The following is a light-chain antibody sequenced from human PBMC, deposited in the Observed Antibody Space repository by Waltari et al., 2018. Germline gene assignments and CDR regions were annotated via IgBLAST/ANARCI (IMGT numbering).Light chain of an antibody. CDR2: VTSDGSH. CDR1: SGHSTNV. J-gene: IGLJ3*02. Sequence: QLVLTQSPSASASLGASVKLTCTLSSGHSTNVIAWHQQQPERGPRYLMKVTSDGSHSKGDEMPDRFSGSSSGAERYLTIASLQSEDEADYYCETGGHGTWVVGGGTKLTVL. CDR3: ETGGHGTWV. V-gene: IGLV4-69*01.